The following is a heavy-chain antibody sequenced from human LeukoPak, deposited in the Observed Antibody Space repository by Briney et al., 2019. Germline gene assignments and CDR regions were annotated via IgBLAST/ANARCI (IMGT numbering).Heavy chain of an antibody. Sequence: PGGSLRLSCAASGFTFSGYSMNWVRQAPGKGLEWVSSISSSSSYIYYADSVKGRFTISRDNAKNSLYLQMNSLRAEDTAVYYCARDAVVVVAASGPGYYFDYWGQGTLVTVSS. J-gene: IGHJ4*02. CDR2: ISSSSSYI. D-gene: IGHD2-15*01. CDR1: GFTFSGYS. V-gene: IGHV3-21*01. CDR3: ARDAVVVVAASGPGYYFDY.